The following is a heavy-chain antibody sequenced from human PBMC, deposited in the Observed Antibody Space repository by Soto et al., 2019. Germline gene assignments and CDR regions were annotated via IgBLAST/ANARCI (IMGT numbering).Heavy chain of an antibody. J-gene: IGHJ6*02. CDR1: GYIFTGYH. V-gene: IGHV1-2*02. D-gene: IGHD3-9*01. CDR2: INPNSGDT. Sequence: ASVKVSCKASGYIFTGYHIHWVRQAPGRGLEWMGWINPNSGDTEYAQNFQGRVTMTRDTSLNLVYMEMSGLMSDDTAVYYCARDARGTRGFDEMDIWGQGTTVTVSS. CDR3: ARDARGTRGFDEMDI.